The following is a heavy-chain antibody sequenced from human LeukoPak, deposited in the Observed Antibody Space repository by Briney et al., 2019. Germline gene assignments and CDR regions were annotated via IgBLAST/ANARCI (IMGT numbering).Heavy chain of an antibody. D-gene: IGHD3-22*01. J-gene: IGHJ4*02. Sequence: GGSLRLSCAASGFTFDDYAMHWVRQAPGKGLEWVSGISWNSGSIGYADSVKGRFTISRDNAKNSLYLQMNSLRAEDTALYYCAKGQPTYYYDSSGYRLPPFFDYWGQGTLVTVSS. CDR1: GFTFDDYA. CDR3: AKGQPTYYYDSSGYRLPPFFDY. CDR2: ISWNSGSI. V-gene: IGHV3-9*01.